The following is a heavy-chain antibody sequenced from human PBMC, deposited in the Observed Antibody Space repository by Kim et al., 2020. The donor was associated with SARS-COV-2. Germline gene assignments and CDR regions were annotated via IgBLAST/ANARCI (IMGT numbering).Heavy chain of an antibody. V-gene: IGHV4-34*01. CDR1: GESFNDYY. CDR3: ARGRVGVVIAPILGLGPFWKHYYMDV. D-gene: IGHD3-3*01. CDR2: INHSGGT. Sequence: SETLSLTCAVFGESFNDYYWTWVRRPPGKGLEWIGEINHSGGTNYNPSLKSRVTISSDTSKNQFSLKVTSLTAADTALYYCARGRVGVVIAPILGLGPFWKHYYMDVWGRGATVTVSS. J-gene: IGHJ6*03.